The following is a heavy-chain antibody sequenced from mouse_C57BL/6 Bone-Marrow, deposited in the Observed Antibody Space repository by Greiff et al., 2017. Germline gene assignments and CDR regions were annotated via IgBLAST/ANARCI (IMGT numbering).Heavy chain of an antibody. J-gene: IGHJ2*01. CDR1: GYTFTSYW. CDR3: ARFPYDDPTGVDY. Sequence: QVQLQQSGAELVRPGSSVKLSCKASGYTFTSYWMDWVKQRPGQGLEWIGNIYPSDSETHYNQKFKDKATLTVDKSSSTAYMQLSSLTSEDSAVYYCARFPYDDPTGVDYWGQGTTLTVSS. D-gene: IGHD2-3*01. CDR2: IYPSDSET. V-gene: IGHV1-61*01.